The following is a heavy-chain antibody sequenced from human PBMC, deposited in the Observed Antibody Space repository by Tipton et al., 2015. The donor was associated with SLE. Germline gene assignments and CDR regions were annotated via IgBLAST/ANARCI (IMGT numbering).Heavy chain of an antibody. Sequence: TLSLTCAVYRGSFSGYYWSWIRRPPGKGLEWIGETTHSGRSIYNPSLKSRVTASLDTSKMHFSLRLTSVTAADTAVYYCASGKLSYGGGDNWGQGTLVTVSS. CDR2: TTHSGRS. J-gene: IGHJ4*02. CDR3: ASGKLSYGGGDN. CDR1: RGSFSGYY. V-gene: IGHV4-34*01. D-gene: IGHD4-23*01.